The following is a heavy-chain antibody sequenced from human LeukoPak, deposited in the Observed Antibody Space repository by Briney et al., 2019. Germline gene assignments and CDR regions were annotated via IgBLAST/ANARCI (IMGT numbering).Heavy chain of an antibody. CDR1: GFTFSSYA. J-gene: IGHJ6*03. CDR2: ISYDGSNK. Sequence: LPGGSLRLSCAASGFTFSSYAMHWVRQAPGKGLEWVAVISYDGSNKYYADSVKGRFTISRDNSKNTLYLQMNSLRAGDTAVYYCAKGSKLVVITRDHYMAVWGKGTTVTISS. CDR3: AKGSKLVVITRDHYMAV. D-gene: IGHD3-22*01. V-gene: IGHV3-30*04.